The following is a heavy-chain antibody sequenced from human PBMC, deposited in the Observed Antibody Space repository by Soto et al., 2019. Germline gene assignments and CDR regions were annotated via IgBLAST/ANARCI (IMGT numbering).Heavy chain of an antibody. CDR2: ISWNSGSI. J-gene: IGHJ4*02. Sequence: VPLVESGGGLVQPGRSLRLSCAASGFTFDDYAMHWVRQAPGKGLEWVSGISWNSGSIGYADSVKGRFTISRDNAKNSLYLQMNSLRAEDTALYYCAKDILRWCSGGSCPVDYWGQGTLVTVSS. D-gene: IGHD2-15*01. CDR1: GFTFDDYA. V-gene: IGHV3-9*01. CDR3: AKDILRWCSGGSCPVDY.